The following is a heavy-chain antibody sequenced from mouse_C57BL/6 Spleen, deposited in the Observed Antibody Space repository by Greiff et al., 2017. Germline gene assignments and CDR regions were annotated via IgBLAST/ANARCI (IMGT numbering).Heavy chain of an antibody. J-gene: IGHJ2*01. CDR3: TRSTTLVVDY. Sequence: QVQLQQSGAELVRPGASVTLSCKASGYTFTDYEMHWVKQTPVHGLEWIGAIDPETGGTAYNQKFKGKAILTADNSSSTAYMELRSLTSEDSAVYYCTRSTTLVVDYWGQGTTLTVSS. CDR2: IDPETGGT. CDR1: GYTFTDYE. V-gene: IGHV1-15*01. D-gene: IGHD1-1*01.